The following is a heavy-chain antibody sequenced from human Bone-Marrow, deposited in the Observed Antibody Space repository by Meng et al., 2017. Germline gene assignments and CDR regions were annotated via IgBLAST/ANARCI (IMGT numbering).Heavy chain of an antibody. CDR1: GYTFPDYW. V-gene: IGHV1-2*06. J-gene: IGHJ4*02. CDR3: ARDEDISAAGKLFGDY. D-gene: IGHD6-13*01. CDR2: INPKSGDT. Sequence: QGKVLRSGAEWKKPAASVKVSCKASGYTFPDYWLHWVRRAPGQGLEWMGRINPKSGDTHYAQRFQGRVTMTGDTSISTAYMELSGLRSDDTAMYYCARDEDISAAGKLFGDYWGQGTLVTVSS.